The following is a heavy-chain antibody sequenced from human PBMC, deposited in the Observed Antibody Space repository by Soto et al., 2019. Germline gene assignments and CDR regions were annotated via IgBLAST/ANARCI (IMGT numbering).Heavy chain of an antibody. J-gene: IGHJ6*02. D-gene: IGHD4-17*01. V-gene: IGHV4-30-4*01. CDR1: GGSVSSGDYY. CDR2: ISDSGST. CDR3: ARDNTVTRRYYYYGMDV. Sequence: PSETLSLTCTVSGGSVSSGDYYWSWIRQPPGKGLEWIGYISDSGSTYYNPSLKSRVTISVDTSKTQFSLKLSSVTAADTAVYYCARDNTVTRRYYYYGMDVWGQGTTVTVSS.